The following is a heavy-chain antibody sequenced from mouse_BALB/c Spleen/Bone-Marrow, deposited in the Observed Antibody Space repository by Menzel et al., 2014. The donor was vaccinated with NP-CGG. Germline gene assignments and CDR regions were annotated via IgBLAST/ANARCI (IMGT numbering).Heavy chain of an antibody. D-gene: IGHD1-2*01. CDR1: GFTFSSYA. J-gene: IGHJ2*01. V-gene: IGHV5-6-5*01. CDR2: ISSGGST. CDR3: ARVNYYGSFDY. Sequence: EVQRVESGGGLVKPGGSLKLSCAASGFTFSSYAMSWVRQTPEKRLEWVASISSGGSTYYPDSVKGRFTISRDNARNILYLQMSSLRSEDAAMYYCARVNYYGSFDYWGQGTTLTVSS.